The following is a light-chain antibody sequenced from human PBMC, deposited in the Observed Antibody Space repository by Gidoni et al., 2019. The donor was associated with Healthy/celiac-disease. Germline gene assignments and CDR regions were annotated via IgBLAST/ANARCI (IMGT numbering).Light chain of an antibody. V-gene: IGKV1-6*01. CDR1: QGIRND. Sequence: ATQMTQSPSSLSASVGDRVTITCRASQGIRNDLGWYQQKPGKAPKLLIYAASSLQSGVPSRFSGSGSGTDFTLTISSLQPEDFATYYCLQDYNYPYTFXQXTKLEIK. CDR3: LQDYNYPYT. CDR2: AAS. J-gene: IGKJ2*01.